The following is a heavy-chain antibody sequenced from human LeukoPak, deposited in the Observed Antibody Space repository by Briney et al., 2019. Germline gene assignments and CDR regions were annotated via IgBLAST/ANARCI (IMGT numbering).Heavy chain of an antibody. J-gene: IGHJ4*02. V-gene: IGHV3-7*01. CDR3: AREYDSSGYPFDY. CDR2: IKQDGSEI. CDR1: GFTFSSYW. D-gene: IGHD3-22*01. Sequence: GGSLRLSCAASGFTFSSYWMSWVRQAPGKGLEWVANIKQDGSEIYYVDSVKGRFTISRDNAKNSLYLQMSSLRAEDTAVYYCAREYDSSGYPFDYWGQGTLVTVSS.